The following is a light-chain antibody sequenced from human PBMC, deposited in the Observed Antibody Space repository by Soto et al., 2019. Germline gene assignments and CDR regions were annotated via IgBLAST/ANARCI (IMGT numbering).Light chain of an antibody. Sequence: EIVMTQSPATLSVSPGETATLSCRASQSVSNNVAWYQQKPGQAPRLLILGASTRATGIPSRFRGSGSGTDFTFTISRLQPEDIATYYCQQYENLPTFGQGTRLENK. V-gene: IGKV3-15*01. CDR2: GAS. J-gene: IGKJ5*01. CDR3: QQYENLPT. CDR1: QSVSNN.